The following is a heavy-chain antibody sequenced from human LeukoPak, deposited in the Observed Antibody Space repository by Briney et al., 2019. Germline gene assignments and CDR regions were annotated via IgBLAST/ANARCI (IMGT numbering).Heavy chain of an antibody. CDR1: GFTFSSYS. D-gene: IGHD2/OR15-2a*01. J-gene: IGHJ4*02. CDR2: ISSSSSYI. CDR3: ARSNHAWQYYFDY. V-gene: IGHV3-21*01. Sequence: PGGSLRLSCAASGFTFSSYSMNWVRQAPGKRLEWVSSISSSSSYISYADSVKGRFTISRYNAKNSLYLQMNSLRAEDTAVYYCARSNHAWQYYFDYWGQGTLVTVSS.